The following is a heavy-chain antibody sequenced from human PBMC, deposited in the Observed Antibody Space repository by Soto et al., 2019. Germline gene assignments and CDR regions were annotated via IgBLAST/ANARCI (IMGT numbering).Heavy chain of an antibody. D-gene: IGHD2-8*01. V-gene: IGHV4-59*08. Sequence: PSETLSLTCTVSGGSISSYYWSWIWQPPGKGLEWIGYIYYSGSTYYNPSLRSRVTISVDTSKNQFSLKLSSVTAADTAVYYCARVGYRWGYYYGMDFWGQGTTVTVSS. CDR1: GGSISSYY. CDR2: IYYSGST. CDR3: ARVGYRWGYYYGMDF. J-gene: IGHJ6*02.